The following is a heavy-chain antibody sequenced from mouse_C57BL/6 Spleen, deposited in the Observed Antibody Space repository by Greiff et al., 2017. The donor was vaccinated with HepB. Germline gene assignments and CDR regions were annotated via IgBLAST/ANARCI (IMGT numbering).Heavy chain of an antibody. CDR3: ARNEDIYYGNFYFDY. V-gene: IGHV2-9-1*01. J-gene: IGHJ2*01. Sequence: VQLVESGPGLVAPSQSLSITCTVSGFSLTSYAISWVRQPPGKGLEWLGVIWTGGGTNYNSALKSRLSISKDNSKSQVFLKMNSLQTDDTARYYCARNEDIYYGNFYFDYWGQGTTLTVSS. D-gene: IGHD2-1*01. CDR2: IWTGGGT. CDR1: GFSLTSYA.